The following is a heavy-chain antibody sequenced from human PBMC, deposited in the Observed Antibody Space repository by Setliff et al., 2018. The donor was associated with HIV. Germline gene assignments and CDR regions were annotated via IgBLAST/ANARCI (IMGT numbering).Heavy chain of an antibody. D-gene: IGHD3-10*01. CDR1: GGSISSNIY. CDR2: FDSSGST. J-gene: IGHJ4*02. CDR3: ARRAGSDYFTRFDY. V-gene: IGHV4-39*07. Sequence: SETLSLTCTVSGGSISSNIYWGWVRQSPKEGLEWIGSFDSSGSTNYNPSLKSRVTILGDTSKNQFSLKLSSVTAADTAVYYCARRAGSDYFTRFDYWGQGTLVTVSS.